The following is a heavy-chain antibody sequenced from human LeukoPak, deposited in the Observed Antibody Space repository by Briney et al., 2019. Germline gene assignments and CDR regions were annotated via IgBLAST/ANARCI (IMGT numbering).Heavy chain of an antibody. CDR3: AKDHGDYPSRYFDV. CDR1: GFTFSSYA. V-gene: IGHV3-23*01. CDR2: IGTSGGST. D-gene: IGHD4-17*01. Sequence: GSLRLSCAASGFTFSSYAMTWVRQAPGKGLEWVSAIGTSGGSTYYADSVKGRFTISRDNSKNTLYLQMNSLTAEDTAVYYCAKDHGDYPSRYFDVWGRGTLVTVSS. J-gene: IGHJ2*01.